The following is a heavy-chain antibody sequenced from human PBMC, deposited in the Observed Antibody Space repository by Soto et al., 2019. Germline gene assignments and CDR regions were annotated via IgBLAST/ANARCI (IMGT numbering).Heavy chain of an antibody. CDR1: GFTFSDYY. J-gene: IGHJ4*02. CDR3: ARDQHGDYGSDY. CDR2: ISSSGSTI. Sequence: QVQLVESGGGLVKPGGSLRLSCAASGFTFSDYYMSWIRQAPGKGLEWVSYISSSGSTIYYADSVKGRFTISRDNAKXXLXXQMXSLRAEDTAVYYCARDQHGDYGSDYWGQGTLVTVSS. D-gene: IGHD4-17*01. V-gene: IGHV3-11*01.